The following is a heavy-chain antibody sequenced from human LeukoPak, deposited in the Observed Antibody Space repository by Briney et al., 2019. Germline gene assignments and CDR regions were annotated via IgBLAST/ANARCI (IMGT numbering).Heavy chain of an antibody. V-gene: IGHV5-51*01. CDR2: IYPGDSDT. CDR1: GYRFTSYW. J-gene: IGHJ4*02. CDR3: ARRASSSSGED. D-gene: IGHD6-6*01. Sequence: GGSLEISCQGSGYRFTSYWIGWVRPMPGKGLEGMGIIYPGDSDTRYSPSFQGQVTISADKSISTAYLQWSSLKASDTAMYYCARRASSSSGEDWGQGTLVTVSS.